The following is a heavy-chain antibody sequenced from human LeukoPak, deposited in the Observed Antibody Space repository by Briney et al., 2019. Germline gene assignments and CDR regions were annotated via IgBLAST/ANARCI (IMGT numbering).Heavy chain of an antibody. Sequence: PGGSLRLSCAASGFTFDDYTMHWVRQAPGKGLEWVSLISWNGGNTHYADSVRGRFTISRDNSKHSLYLQMNSLRTEDTALYYCARDTFDYWGQGTLVTVSS. V-gene: IGHV3-43*01. CDR2: ISWNGGNT. CDR1: GFTFDDYT. J-gene: IGHJ4*02. CDR3: ARDTFDY.